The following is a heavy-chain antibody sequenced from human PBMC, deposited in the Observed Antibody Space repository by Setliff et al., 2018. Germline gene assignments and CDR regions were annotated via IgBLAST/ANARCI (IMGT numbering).Heavy chain of an antibody. CDR3: SRLVRFCTRTACQRLSGDDY. D-gene: IGHD6-13*01. V-gene: IGHV1-18*01. CDR1: GYTFRQSI. Sequence: GASVKVSCKASGYTFRQSIVSWVRQAPGQGLEWLGWIGVYSGNTYSAQRFQGRVSLTTDESTNTAYLELRGLRSDDTAVYFCSRLVRFCTRTACQRLSGDDYWGQGTLVTVSS. J-gene: IGHJ4*02. CDR2: IGVYSGNT.